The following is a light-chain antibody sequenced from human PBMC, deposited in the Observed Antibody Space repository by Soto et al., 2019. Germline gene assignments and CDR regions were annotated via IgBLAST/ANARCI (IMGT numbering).Light chain of an antibody. CDR3: QQYNNWPPIT. J-gene: IGKJ5*01. CDR1: QAISSN. Sequence: EIVMTQSPATLSVSRGERATLSCRANQAISSNLAWYQQKPGQAPRLLIYGASTRATGIPGRFSGSGSGTEFTLTINSLQTEDFAVYYCQQYNNWPPITFGQGTRLEIK. CDR2: GAS. V-gene: IGKV3-15*01.